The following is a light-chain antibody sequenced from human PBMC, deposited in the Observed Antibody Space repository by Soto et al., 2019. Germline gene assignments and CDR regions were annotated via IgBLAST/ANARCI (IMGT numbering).Light chain of an antibody. CDR2: EGG. V-gene: IGLV2-23*01. CDR3: RAFAGGSTYV. Sequence: QSVLTQPASVSGSPGQSITLSCTGTSSDVGSYNLVSWYQQHPGKAPKLMISEGGKRPSGVSNRFSGSKSGNTASLTISGLQAEDEADSYCRAFAGGSTYVFGTGTKLTVL. CDR1: SSDVGSYNL. J-gene: IGLJ1*01.